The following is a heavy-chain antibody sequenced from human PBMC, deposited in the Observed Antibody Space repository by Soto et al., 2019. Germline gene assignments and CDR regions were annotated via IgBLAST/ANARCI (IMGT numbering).Heavy chain of an antibody. Sequence: VKVACKASGGTLSVDPISWVRQTPGQGLEWMGGIIPIFGTANYAQKFQGRVTITADESTSTAYMELSSLRSEDTAVYYCARDRAYSSSSAYYYGMDVWGQGTTVTVSS. CDR2: IIPIFGTA. CDR3: ARDRAYSSSSAYYYGMDV. V-gene: IGHV1-69*01. D-gene: IGHD6-6*01. J-gene: IGHJ6*02. CDR1: GGTLSVDP.